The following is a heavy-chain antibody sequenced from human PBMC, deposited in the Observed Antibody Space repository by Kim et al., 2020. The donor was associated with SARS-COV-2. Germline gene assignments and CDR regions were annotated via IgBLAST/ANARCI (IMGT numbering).Heavy chain of an antibody. D-gene: IGHD6-19*01. V-gene: IGHV3-74*01. CDR2: INRDGSTT. J-gene: IGHJ4*02. CDR3: TRGAFGSTWLNFDF. Sequence: GGSLRLSCAASGFTFSSYWMHWVRQGPGKGLVWVSRINRDGSTTGYADSVRGRFTVSRDNAENTLYLQMNSLRADDTAVYYCTRGAFGSTWLNFDFWGQGALVTVSS. CDR1: GFTFSSYW.